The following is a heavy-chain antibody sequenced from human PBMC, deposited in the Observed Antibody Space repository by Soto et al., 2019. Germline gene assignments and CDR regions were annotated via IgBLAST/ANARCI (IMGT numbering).Heavy chain of an antibody. CDR3: ARSPYNWNYSWFDP. Sequence: SETLSLTCTVSGGSISSYYWSWIRQPPGKGLEWIGYIYYSGSTNYNPSLKSRVTISVDTSKNQFSLKLSSVTAADTAVYYCARSPYNWNYSWFDPWGQGTLVTVSS. CDR1: GGSISSYY. V-gene: IGHV4-59*01. J-gene: IGHJ5*02. D-gene: IGHD1-7*01. CDR2: IYYSGST.